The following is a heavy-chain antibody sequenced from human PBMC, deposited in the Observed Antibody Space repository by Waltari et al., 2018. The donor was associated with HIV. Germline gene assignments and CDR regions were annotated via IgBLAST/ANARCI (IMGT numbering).Heavy chain of an antibody. CDR1: GGSISSSSYY. CDR3: ARHLAVGATFFDY. V-gene: IGHV4-39*01. D-gene: IGHD1-26*01. CDR2: IYYSGST. Sequence: QLQLQESGPGLVKPSETLSLTCPVSGGSISSSSYYWGWIRQPPGKGLEWIGSIYYSGSTYYNPSLKSRVTISVDTSKNQFSLKLSSVTAADTAVYYCARHLAVGATFFDYWGQGTLVTVSS. J-gene: IGHJ4*02.